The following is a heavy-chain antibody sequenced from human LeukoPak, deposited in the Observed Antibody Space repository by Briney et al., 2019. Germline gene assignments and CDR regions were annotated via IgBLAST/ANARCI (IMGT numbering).Heavy chain of an antibody. D-gene: IGHD1-1*01. CDR2: ISYDGTNK. J-gene: IGHJ1*01. V-gene: IGHV3-30*03. CDR3: ATYTTQYFQH. CDR1: GFTFSNYG. Sequence: PGGSLRLSCAASGFTFSNYGTHWVRQAPGKGLEWVSVISYDGTNKYYADSVKGRITISRDNSKNTLSLQMNSLRAEDTAVYYCATYTTQYFQHWGQGTLVTVSS.